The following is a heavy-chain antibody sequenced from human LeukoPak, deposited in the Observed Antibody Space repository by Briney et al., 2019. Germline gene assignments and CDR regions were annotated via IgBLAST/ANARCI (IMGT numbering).Heavy chain of an antibody. V-gene: IGHV4-59*01. CDR1: GGSISSYY. J-gene: IGHJ5*02. D-gene: IGHD3-22*01. CDR2: IYYSGST. Sequence: SETLSLTCTVSGGSISSYYWSWIRQPPRKGLEWIGYIYYSGSTNYNPSLKSRVTISVDTSKNQFSLKLSSVTAADTAVYYCARDKGGLDYYDSSGYIFDPWGQGTLVTVSS. CDR3: ARDKGGLDYYDSSGYIFDP.